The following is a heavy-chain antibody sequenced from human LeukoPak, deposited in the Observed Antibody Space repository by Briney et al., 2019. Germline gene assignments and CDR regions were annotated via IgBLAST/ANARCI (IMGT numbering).Heavy chain of an antibody. Sequence: ETLSLTCAVYGGSFSGNYWSWIRQPPGKGLEWIGEINDSEYTNYNPSLKSRVTISIDTSKNQFSLKLASVTAADTAVYYCAGGHRNWLLSWFDPWGRGTLVTVSS. CDR2: INDSEYT. D-gene: IGHD3-9*01. CDR1: GGSFSGNY. J-gene: IGHJ5*02. CDR3: AGGHRNWLLSWFDP. V-gene: IGHV4-34*01.